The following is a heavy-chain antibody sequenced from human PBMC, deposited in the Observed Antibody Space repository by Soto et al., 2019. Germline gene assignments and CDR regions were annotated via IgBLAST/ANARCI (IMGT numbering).Heavy chain of an antibody. J-gene: IGHJ4*02. CDR2: IIPVFGTT. Sequence: QVQLVQSGPEVNKPGSSVKVSCNDSGGLFSSLAISWVRQAPGQGLERLGGIIPVFGTTNYAEKFQDRVTITADESTNTASMELTSLRSGDTAVYYCARGGGPYVWFNEFWGQGTLVTVSS. V-gene: IGHV1-69*01. CDR3: ARGGGPYVWFNEF. D-gene: IGHD3-10*02. CDR1: GGLFSSLA.